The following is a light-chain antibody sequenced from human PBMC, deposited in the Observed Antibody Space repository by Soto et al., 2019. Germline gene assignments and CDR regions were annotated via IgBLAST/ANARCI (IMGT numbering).Light chain of an antibody. V-gene: IGLV2-14*01. Sequence: QSVLTQPASVSGSPGQSITISCTGTSSDVGGYNYVSWYQQHPGKAPKLMIYEVSNRPSGVSNRFSGSKSGNTASLTISGRQSEDEADYYCSSYTSSSTRVFGTGTKLTVL. CDR2: EVS. J-gene: IGLJ1*01. CDR3: SSYTSSSTRV. CDR1: SSDVGGYNY.